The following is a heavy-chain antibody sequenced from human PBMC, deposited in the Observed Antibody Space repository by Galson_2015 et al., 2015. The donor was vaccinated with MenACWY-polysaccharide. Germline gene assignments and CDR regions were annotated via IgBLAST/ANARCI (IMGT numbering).Heavy chain of an antibody. CDR2: IIPGLDKP. J-gene: IGHJ3*02. CDR3: ASLLGEAPAETGAFDI. Sequence: QSGAEVKKPGESLKVSCKASGGTFTTSSFNWVRQAPGQGLEWMGRIIPGLDKPNYAQKFQDRVTITADSSTGTAYMDLSSLRSEDTAVYYCASLLGEAPAETGAFDIWGQGTVVTVSS. D-gene: IGHD3-16*01. CDR1: GGTFTTSS. V-gene: IGHV1-69*04.